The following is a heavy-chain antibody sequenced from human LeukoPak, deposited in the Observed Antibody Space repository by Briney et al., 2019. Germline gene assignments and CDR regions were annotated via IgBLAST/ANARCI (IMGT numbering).Heavy chain of an antibody. CDR3: ARATDSGSYYAHFDY. V-gene: IGHV3-7*01. CDR1: GFTFSSYW. CDR2: IKQDGSEK. Sequence: GGSLRLSCAASGFTFSSYWMSWVRQAPGKGLEWVANIKQDGSEKYYVDSVKGRFTISRDNAKNSLYLQMNSLRAEDTAVYYCARATDSGSYYAHFDYWGQGTLVTVSS. D-gene: IGHD1-26*01. J-gene: IGHJ4*02.